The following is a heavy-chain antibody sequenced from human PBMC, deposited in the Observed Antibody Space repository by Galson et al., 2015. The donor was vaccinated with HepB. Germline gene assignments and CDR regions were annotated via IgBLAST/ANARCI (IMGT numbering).Heavy chain of an antibody. J-gene: IGHJ2*01. CDR2: IKPSDGST. CDR1: GSTFTTYS. Sequence: SVTVSCKASGSTFTTYSMHWVRQAPGQGLDWMGMIKPSDGSTTYAQRFQGRVTMTSDTSTSTIYMELSSLRSDDTAVYYCARKVSSWYFDLWGRGTLVTVSS. D-gene: IGHD5/OR15-5a*01. CDR3: ARKVSSWYFDL. V-gene: IGHV1-46*01.